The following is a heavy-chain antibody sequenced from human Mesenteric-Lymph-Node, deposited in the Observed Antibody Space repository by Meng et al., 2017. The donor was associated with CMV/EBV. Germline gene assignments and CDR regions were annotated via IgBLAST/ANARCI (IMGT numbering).Heavy chain of an antibody. CDR2: TRNKANSYTT. J-gene: IGHJ4*02. CDR1: GFTFSDHC. CDR3: AREILYYDSLDY. Sequence: SGFTFSDHCMDWVRQAPGKGLEWVGRTRNKANSYTTEYAASVKGRFTISRDDSKNSLYLQMNSLKTEDTAVYYCAREILYYDSLDYWGQGTLVTVSS. V-gene: IGHV3-72*01. D-gene: IGHD3-22*01.